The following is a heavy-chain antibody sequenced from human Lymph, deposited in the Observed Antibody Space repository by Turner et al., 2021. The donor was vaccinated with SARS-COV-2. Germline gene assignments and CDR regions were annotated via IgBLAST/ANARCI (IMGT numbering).Heavy chain of an antibody. V-gene: IGHV1-8*01. Sequence: QVQLVQSGAEVMTPGASVKVSCMASVYTFTRYDINWVRQATGQGLEWMGWMDTNSGNTGYAQKFQGRVTMTRNTSIRTAYMELSSLRSEDTAVYYCARAAQLTVWFDPWGQGTLVTVSS. CDR3: ARAAQLTVWFDP. D-gene: IGHD3-9*01. CDR1: VYTFTRYD. J-gene: IGHJ5*02. CDR2: MDTNSGNT.